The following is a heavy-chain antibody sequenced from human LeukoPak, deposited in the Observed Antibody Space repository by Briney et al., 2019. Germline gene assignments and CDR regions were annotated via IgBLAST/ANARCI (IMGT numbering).Heavy chain of an antibody. J-gene: IGHJ4*02. CDR3: ARFGYSGYELYFDY. Sequence: ASETLSLTCNVAGGSISTYYWSWIRQPPGKGLEWIGYIYYSGSTNYNPSLKSRVTISVDTSKNQFSLKLSSVTAADTAVYYCARFGYSGYELYFDYWGQGTLVTVSS. D-gene: IGHD5-12*01. CDR1: GGSISTYY. V-gene: IGHV4-59*01. CDR2: IYYSGST.